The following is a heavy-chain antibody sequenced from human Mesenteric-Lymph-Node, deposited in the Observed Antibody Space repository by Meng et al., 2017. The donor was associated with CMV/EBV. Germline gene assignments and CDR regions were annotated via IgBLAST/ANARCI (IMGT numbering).Heavy chain of an antibody. CDR1: GFSFRSYD. J-gene: IGHJ4*02. Sequence: GGSLRLSCSASGFSFRSYDIHWVRQAPGKGLEWVAVISYDGSNKYYADSVKGRFTISRDNSKNTLYLQMNSLRAEDTAVYYCARFDTVSGHGGGNFDYWGQGTLVTVSS. CDR2: ISYDGSNK. D-gene: IGHD4-11*01. CDR3: ARFDTVSGHGGGNFDY. V-gene: IGHV3-30*19.